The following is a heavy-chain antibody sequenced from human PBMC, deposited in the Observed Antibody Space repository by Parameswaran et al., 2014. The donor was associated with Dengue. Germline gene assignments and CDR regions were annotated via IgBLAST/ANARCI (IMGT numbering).Heavy chain of an antibody. CDR2: ISGSGGST. CDR3: AKGTPYYYFDY. D-gene: IGHD2-8*01. V-gene: IGHV3-23*01. J-gene: IGHJ4*02. Sequence: VRQAPGKGLEWVSAISGSGGSTYYADSVKGRFTISRDNSKNTLYLQMNSLRAEDTAVYYCAKGTPYYYFDYWGQGTWSPSPQ.